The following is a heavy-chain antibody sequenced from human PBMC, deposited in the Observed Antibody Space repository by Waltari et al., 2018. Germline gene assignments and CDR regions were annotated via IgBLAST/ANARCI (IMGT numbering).Heavy chain of an antibody. CDR1: GGSFSGYY. D-gene: IGHD3-3*01. CDR3: AREWVTIFGVVTYYYGMDV. V-gene: IGHV4-34*01. J-gene: IGHJ6*02. Sequence: QVQLQQWGAGLLKPSETLSLTCAVYGGSFSGYYWSWIRQPPGKGLEWIGEINHSGSTNYNPSLKSRVTISVDTSKNQCSLKLSSVTAADTAVYYCAREWVTIFGVVTYYYGMDVWGQGTTVTVSS. CDR2: INHSGST.